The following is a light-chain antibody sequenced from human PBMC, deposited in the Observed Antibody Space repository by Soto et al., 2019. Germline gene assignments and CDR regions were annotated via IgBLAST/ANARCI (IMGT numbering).Light chain of an antibody. CDR1: QSVPRSY. Sequence: EIVLTHSPGTLSLSPGERATLSFSSSQSVPRSYLAWYQQKPGQAPRLLIYDASSRPTDIPARFSGSGSGTDFTLTISSLEPEDFAVYYCQQRSNWPPITFGQGTRL. CDR3: QQRSNWPPIT. J-gene: IGKJ5*01. CDR2: DAS. V-gene: IGKV3D-20*02.